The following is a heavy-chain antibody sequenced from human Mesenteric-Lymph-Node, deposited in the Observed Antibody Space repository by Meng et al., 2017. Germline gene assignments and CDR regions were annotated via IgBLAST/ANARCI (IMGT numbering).Heavy chain of an antibody. Sequence: EVQLVESGGGLVQPGGSLRLSCAASGFTVSSNYMTWVRQAPGKGLEWVSVIYSDDNTYYADSVRGRFIISRDKSKNTLFLQMNSLRVEDTAMYYCARDSTGNTADYWGQGTLVTVSS. CDR3: ARDSTGNTADY. CDR2: IYSDDNT. J-gene: IGHJ4*02. V-gene: IGHV3-66*01. CDR1: GFTVSSNY. D-gene: IGHD1-7*01.